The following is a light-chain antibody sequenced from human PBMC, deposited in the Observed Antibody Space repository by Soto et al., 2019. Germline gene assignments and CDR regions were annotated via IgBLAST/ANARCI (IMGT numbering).Light chain of an antibody. CDR2: GAS. CDR1: QRVSSSY. V-gene: IGKV3D-20*02. J-gene: IGKJ1*01. CDR3: QQRSNWPPWT. Sequence: EIVLTQSPGTLSLSPGDRATLSCRASQRVSSSYLAWYQQKPGQAPRLLIYGASSRATGIPDRFSGSGSGTDFTLTISSLEPEDFAVYYCQQRSNWPPWTFGQGTKVDIK.